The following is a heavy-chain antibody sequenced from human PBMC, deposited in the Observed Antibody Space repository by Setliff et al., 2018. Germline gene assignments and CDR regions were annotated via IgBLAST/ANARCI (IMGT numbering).Heavy chain of an antibody. J-gene: IGHJ4*02. D-gene: IGHD3-22*01. CDR1: GYNFITFG. CDR2: ISPXXXXX. V-gene: IGHV1-18*01. CDR3: VRGPGPRVVVAMPFDH. Sequence: ASVKVSCKTSGYNFITFGISWVRQAPGQGLEWMGWISPXXXXXXXAQKFQXXXTMTTDTSTTTVYMELRSLKSDDTAVYYCVRGPGPRVVVAMPFDHWGQGALVTVSS.